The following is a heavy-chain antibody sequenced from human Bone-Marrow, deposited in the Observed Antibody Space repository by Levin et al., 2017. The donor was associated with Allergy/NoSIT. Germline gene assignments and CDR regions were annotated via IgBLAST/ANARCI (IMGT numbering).Heavy chain of an antibody. D-gene: IGHD3-3*01. Sequence: PGESLKISCKGSGYSFTSYWIGWVRQMPGKGLEWMGIIYPGDSDTRYSPSFQGQVTISADKSISTAYLQWSSLKASDTAMYYCARHGPRNYDFWSGGVYYYYYMDVWGKGTTVTVSS. CDR2: IYPGDSDT. J-gene: IGHJ6*03. V-gene: IGHV5-51*01. CDR1: GYSFTSYW. CDR3: ARHGPRNYDFWSGGVYYYYYMDV.